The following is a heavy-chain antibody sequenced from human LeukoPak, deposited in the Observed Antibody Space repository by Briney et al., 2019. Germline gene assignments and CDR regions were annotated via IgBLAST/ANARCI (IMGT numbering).Heavy chain of an antibody. CDR1: GGTFSSYA. CDR3: ARDPLRFGELLGYFDY. V-gene: IGHV1-18*01. CDR2: ISAYSGNT. Sequence: PAASVKVSCKASGGTFSSYAISWVRQAPGQGLEWMAWISAYSGNTKYAQKFQGRVTMTTDTPTSTAYMELRSLRSDDTAVYYCARDPLRFGELLGYFDYWGQGTLVTVSS. J-gene: IGHJ4*02. D-gene: IGHD3-10*01.